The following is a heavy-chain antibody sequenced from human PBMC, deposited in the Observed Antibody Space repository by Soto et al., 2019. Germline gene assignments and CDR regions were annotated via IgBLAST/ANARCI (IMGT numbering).Heavy chain of an antibody. CDR2: ISAYNGNT. D-gene: IGHD6-19*01. V-gene: IGHV1-18*01. J-gene: IGHJ6*02. CDR3: ARNSSGWYEYYYYGMDV. CDR1: GGTFSSYA. Sequence: GASVKVSCKTSGGTFSSYAISWVRQAPGQGLEWMGWISAYNGNTNYAQKLQGRVTMTTDTSTSTAYMELRSLRSDDTAVYYCARNSSGWYEYYYYGMDVWGQGTTVTVSS.